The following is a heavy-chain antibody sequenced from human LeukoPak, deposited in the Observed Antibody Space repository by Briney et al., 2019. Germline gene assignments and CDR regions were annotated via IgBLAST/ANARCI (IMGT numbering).Heavy chain of an antibody. CDR3: ARDRHGYSSSWSFDI. CDR1: GGSISSSSSY. V-gene: IGHV4-39*07. J-gene: IGHJ3*02. D-gene: IGHD6-13*01. CDR2: ISYGGSP. Sequence: PSETLSLTCIVSGGSISSSSSYWGWIRQPPGKGLEWLGSISYGGSPYYTPSLKSRVTISVDTSKNQFSLKLRSVTAADTAVYYCARDRHGYSSSWSFDIWGQGTVVSVSS.